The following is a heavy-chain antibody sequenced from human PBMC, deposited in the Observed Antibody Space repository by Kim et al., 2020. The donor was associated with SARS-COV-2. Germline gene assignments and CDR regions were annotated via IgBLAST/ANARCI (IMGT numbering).Heavy chain of an antibody. D-gene: IGHD4-4*01. Sequence: SETLSLTCTVSGGSISSGSYYWSWIRQPAGKGLEWIGRIYTSGSTNYNPSLKSRVTISVDTSKNQFSLKLSSVTAADTAVYYCARKPTVTNYYYYYGMDVWGQGTTVTVSS. J-gene: IGHJ6*02. CDR3: ARKPTVTNYYYYYGMDV. V-gene: IGHV4-61*02. CDR1: GGSISSGSYY. CDR2: IYTSGST.